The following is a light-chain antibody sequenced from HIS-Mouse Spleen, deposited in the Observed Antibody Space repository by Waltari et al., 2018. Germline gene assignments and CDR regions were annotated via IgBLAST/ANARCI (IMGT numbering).Light chain of an antibody. CDR2: KDS. V-gene: IGLV3-16*01. CDR1: AVPKKY. CDR3: LSADSSGTWV. Sequence: SYELTQPPSVSVSLGQMARITCSGEAVPKKYAYWYQQKPGQFPVLVIYKDSERPSGIPERFSGSSSGTIVTLTISGVQAEDEADYYCLSADSSGTWVFGGGTKLTVL. J-gene: IGLJ3*02.